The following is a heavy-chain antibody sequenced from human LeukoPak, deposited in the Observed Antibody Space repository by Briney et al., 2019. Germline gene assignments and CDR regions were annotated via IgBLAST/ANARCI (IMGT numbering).Heavy chain of an antibody. CDR2: INHSGST. V-gene: IGHV4-34*01. D-gene: IGHD6-13*01. CDR3: AGGGSAAGTQF. CDR1: GGSFSGYY. J-gene: IGHJ4*02. Sequence: SETLSLTCAVYGGSFSGYYWSWIRQPPGKGLEWIGEINHSGSTNYNPSLKSRVTISVDTSKNQFSLKLSSVTAADTAVYYCAGGGSAAGTQFWGQGTLVTVSS.